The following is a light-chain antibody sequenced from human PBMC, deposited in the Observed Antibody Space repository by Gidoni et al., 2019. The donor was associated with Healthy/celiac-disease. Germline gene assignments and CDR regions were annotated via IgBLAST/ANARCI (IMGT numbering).Light chain of an antibody. CDR3: QQYGSSPPT. CDR1: QSVSSSY. Sequence: EIVLTQSPGTLSLSPGERATLSCRARQSVSSSYLAWYQQKPGQAPRLLIYGASSRATGIPDRFSGSGSGTDFTLTISRLEPEDFAVYYCQQYGSSPPTFXGXTKVEIK. V-gene: IGKV3-20*01. J-gene: IGKJ4*01. CDR2: GAS.